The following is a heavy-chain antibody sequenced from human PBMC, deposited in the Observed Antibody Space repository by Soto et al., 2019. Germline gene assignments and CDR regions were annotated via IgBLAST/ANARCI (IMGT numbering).Heavy chain of an antibody. CDR2: ISYSGST. Sequence: ASETLSLTCDVSGGSITSSCFYWSWIRQHPGKGLEWIGYISYSGSTFYNPSLKSRLTVSIDRSENQFSLNLTSVTAADTAMYYCARGRGTYAEPYFDYWGPGTLVTVSS. CDR3: ARGRGTYAEPYFDY. J-gene: IGHJ4*02. D-gene: IGHD3-16*01. CDR1: GGSITSSCFY. V-gene: IGHV4-31*11.